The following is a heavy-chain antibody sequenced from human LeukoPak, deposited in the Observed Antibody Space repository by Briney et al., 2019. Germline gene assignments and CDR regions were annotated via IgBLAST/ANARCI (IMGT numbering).Heavy chain of an antibody. J-gene: IGHJ6*02. CDR3: ARGSSSWSNYYYYAMDV. D-gene: IGHD6-13*01. Sequence: GGSLRLSCAASGFTFSSYSMNWVRQALGKGLEWVSYIGSTSSIIYYADSVKGRFTISRDNAKNSLYLQMNSLRDEDTAIYYCARGSSSWSNYYYYAMDVWGQGTTVTVSS. V-gene: IGHV3-48*02. CDR2: IGSTSSII. CDR1: GFTFSSYS.